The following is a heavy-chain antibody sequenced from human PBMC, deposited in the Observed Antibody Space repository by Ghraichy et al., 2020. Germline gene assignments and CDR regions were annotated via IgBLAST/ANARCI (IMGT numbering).Heavy chain of an antibody. CDR3: AKWGAAGYTSGWYADS. Sequence: GGSLRLSCAASEDSFSNYAMIWVRQAPGKGLEWVSSITSTGETTYYADSVRDRFTISRDNSQKTLYLQVSSLRADDSGVYYCAKWGAAGYTSGWYADSWGRGTLVTVSS. J-gene: IGHJ4*02. D-gene: IGHD6-19*01. V-gene: IGHV3-23*01. CDR2: ITSTGETT. CDR1: EDSFSNYA.